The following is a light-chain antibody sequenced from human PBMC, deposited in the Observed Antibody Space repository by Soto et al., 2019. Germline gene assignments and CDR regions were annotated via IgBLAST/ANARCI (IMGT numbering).Light chain of an antibody. Sequence: QSALTQPASVSGSPGQSITISCTATTSDVGGFDSVSWYQQHPGTAPRVIIYEVSNRPSGVSYRFSGSKSANTASLTISGLQADDEADYYCSSYTTPNTWLFGGGTQLTVL. CDR1: TSDVGGFDS. V-gene: IGLV2-14*01. CDR2: EVS. J-gene: IGLJ3*02. CDR3: SSYTTPNTWL.